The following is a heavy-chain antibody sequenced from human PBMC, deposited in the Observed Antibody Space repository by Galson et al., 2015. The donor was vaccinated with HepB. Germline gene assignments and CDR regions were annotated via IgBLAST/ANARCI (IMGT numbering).Heavy chain of an antibody. J-gene: IGHJ4*01. CDR1: GFTFSSYA. V-gene: IGHV3-23*01. CDR3: AKQPIQYSSGGCNVPSYSHY. D-gene: IGHD6-19*01. CDR2: ISGSGGST. Sequence: SLRLSCAASGFTFSSYALSWVRQAPGKGLEWVSAISGSGGSTYYADSVKGRFTISRDNSKNTLYLQMNSLRAEDTAVYYCAKQPIQYSSGGCNVPSYSHYSVHRTLVPASS.